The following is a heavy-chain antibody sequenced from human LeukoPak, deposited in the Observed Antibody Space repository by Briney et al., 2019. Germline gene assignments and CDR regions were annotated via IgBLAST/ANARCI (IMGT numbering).Heavy chain of an antibody. Sequence: ASVKVSCKTSGYTFESFTISWVRQAPGQGLEWMGRIIPILGIANYAQKFQGRVTITADKSTSTAYMELSSLRSEDTAVYYCANDRYYYGSGSYAPFDYWGQGTLVTVSS. CDR2: IIPILGIA. J-gene: IGHJ4*02. V-gene: IGHV1-69*02. CDR3: ANDRYYYGSGSYAPFDY. D-gene: IGHD3-10*01. CDR1: GYTFESFT.